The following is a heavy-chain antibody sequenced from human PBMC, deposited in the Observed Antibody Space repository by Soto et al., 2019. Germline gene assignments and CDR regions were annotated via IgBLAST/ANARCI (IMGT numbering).Heavy chain of an antibody. CDR1: GYSFTSLD. CDR3: ARGVSAGVDY. J-gene: IGHJ4*02. CDR2: MQPSTGRT. Sequence: QVQLVQSGAEVREPGASVKVSCKASGYSFTSLDINWVRQTVGQGLEWMGWMQPSTGRTGYAQKFQGRVTMTRDTSINTAYMELTTLTSDHTAFYYCARGVSAGVDYWGQGTLVTVSS. V-gene: IGHV1-8*01. D-gene: IGHD1-26*01.